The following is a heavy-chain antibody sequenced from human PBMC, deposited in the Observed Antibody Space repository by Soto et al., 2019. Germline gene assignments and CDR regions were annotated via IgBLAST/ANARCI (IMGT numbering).Heavy chain of an antibody. D-gene: IGHD1-26*01. CDR3: ARVPPAEWELLPYYYYGTDV. Sequence: PSETLSLTCAVSGGSISSGGYSWSWIRQPPGKGLEWIGYIYHSGSTYYNPSLKSRVTISVDTSKNQFSLKLSSVTAADTAVYYCARVPPAEWELLPYYYYGTDVWGKGTTVTVAS. CDR2: IYHSGST. J-gene: IGHJ6*04. CDR1: GGSISSGGYS. V-gene: IGHV4-30-2*01.